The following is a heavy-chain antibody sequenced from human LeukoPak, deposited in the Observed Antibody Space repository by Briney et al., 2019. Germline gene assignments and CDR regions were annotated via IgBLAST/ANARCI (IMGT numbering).Heavy chain of an antibody. Sequence: GGSLRLSCAVSGFAFSSYWMGWVRQAPGKGLEWVANIKQDGSDKIYVDSVKGRFPISRDNAKNSLFLQMNSLRADDTAVYYCVRDLSGNGDYWGQGTLVTVSS. CDR2: IKQDGSDK. D-gene: IGHD1-20*01. CDR3: VRDLSGNGDY. J-gene: IGHJ4*02. CDR1: GFAFSSYW. V-gene: IGHV3-7*01.